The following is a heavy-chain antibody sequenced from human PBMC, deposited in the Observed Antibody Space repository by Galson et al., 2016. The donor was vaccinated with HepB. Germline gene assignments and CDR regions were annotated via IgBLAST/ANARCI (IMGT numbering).Heavy chain of an antibody. D-gene: IGHD2-15*01. Sequence: SLRLSCAASGFTFSNYAMTWVRQAPGKGLEWVANIRQDGNEKYHAEFVKGRFTISRDNAKNSLYLQMSGLRPEDTAVYYCARDSGYCSGGSCYGDAFDVWGQGAMVTVSS. CDR3: ARDSGYCSGGSCYGDAFDV. CDR2: IRQDGNEK. J-gene: IGHJ3*01. CDR1: GFTFSNYA. V-gene: IGHV3-7*01.